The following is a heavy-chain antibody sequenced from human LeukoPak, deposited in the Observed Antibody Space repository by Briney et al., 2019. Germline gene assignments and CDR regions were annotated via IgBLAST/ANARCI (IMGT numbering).Heavy chain of an antibody. D-gene: IGHD6-19*01. Sequence: HPGGSLRLSCAASGSTFSSSWMTWVRQAPGKGLEWVASIREDGSEKTSVDSVKGRFTISRDNAKNSLYLQMDSLRAEDTAVYYCATALWWIRSSGWYYFDYWGQGTLVTVSS. CDR3: ATALWWIRSSGWYYFDY. CDR2: IREDGSEK. CDR1: GSTFSSSW. J-gene: IGHJ4*02. V-gene: IGHV3-7*01.